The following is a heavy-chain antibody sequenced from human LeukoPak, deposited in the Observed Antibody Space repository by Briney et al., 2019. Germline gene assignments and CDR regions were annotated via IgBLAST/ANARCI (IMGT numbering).Heavy chain of an antibody. CDR3: ARGSDYSFGY. Sequence: AAWNSLTQSPSRGLEWLRRTCYRSKWYNHYAVSGKSRIIINPDTSKNQCSLQLNSVTPEGTAVYYCARGSDYSFGYWGQGTLVTVS. CDR1: AA. J-gene: IGHJ4*02. V-gene: IGHV6-1*01. CDR2: TCYRSKWYN. D-gene: IGHD2-21*01.